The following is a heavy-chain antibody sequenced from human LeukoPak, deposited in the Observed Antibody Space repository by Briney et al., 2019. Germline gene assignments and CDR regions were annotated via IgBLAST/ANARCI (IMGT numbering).Heavy chain of an antibody. V-gene: IGHV1-46*01. Sequence: TSVKVSCKASEYTFTSYYMRCVRQAPGQGLEWMGIINPSGGRTSCAQKFQGRVTMTRDTSTSTVYMELSSLRSEDTAVYYCARGYPSEYSSGWYLWGQGTLVTVSS. CDR3: ARGYPSEYSSGWYL. CDR2: INPSGGRT. J-gene: IGHJ4*02. CDR1: EYTFTSYY. D-gene: IGHD6-19*01.